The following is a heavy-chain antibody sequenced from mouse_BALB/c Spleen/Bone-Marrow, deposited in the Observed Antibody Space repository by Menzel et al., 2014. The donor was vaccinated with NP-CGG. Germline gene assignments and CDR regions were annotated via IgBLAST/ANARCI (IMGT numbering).Heavy chain of an antibody. V-gene: IGHV5-6-3*01. D-gene: IGHD1-2*01. CDR1: GFTFSSYG. CDR3: SRGVDHYSWFAY. CDR2: INSDGGST. Sequence: EVQLVESGGGLVQPGGSLKLSCAASGFTFSSYGMSWVRQTPDKRLELVANINSDGGSTYYSDSVKGRFTISRDDAKNTLNLQMSSLKSGDTAMYYCSRGVDHYSWFAYWGQGTLVTVSA. J-gene: IGHJ3*01.